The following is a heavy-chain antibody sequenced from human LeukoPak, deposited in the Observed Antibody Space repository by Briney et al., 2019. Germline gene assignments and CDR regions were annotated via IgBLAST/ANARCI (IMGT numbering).Heavy chain of an antibody. CDR1: GGSISSSNW. J-gene: IGHJ6*02. CDR3: ARVGTHYYDSSGYPYYYGMDV. D-gene: IGHD3-22*01. CDR2: IYHSGST. V-gene: IGHV4-4*02. Sequence: PSETLSLTCAVSGGSISSSNWWSWVRQPPGKGLEWIGEIYHSGSTNYNPSLKSRVTISVDKSKNQFSLKLSSVTAADTAVYYCARVGTHYYDSSGYPYYYGMDVWGQGTTVTVSS.